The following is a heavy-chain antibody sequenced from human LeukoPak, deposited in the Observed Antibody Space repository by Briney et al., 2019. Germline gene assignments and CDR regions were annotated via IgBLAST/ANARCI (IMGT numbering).Heavy chain of an antibody. CDR2: IYYSGST. CDR3: ARGMMDDFWSGYNLKFYYYYYMDV. D-gene: IGHD3-3*01. Sequence: SETLSLTCTVSGGSISSYYWSWIRQPPGKGLEWIGYIYYSGSTNYNPSLKSRVTISVDTSKNQFSLKLSSVTAADTAVYYCARGMMDDFWSGYNLKFYYYYYMDVWGKGTTVTVSS. CDR1: GGSISSYY. J-gene: IGHJ6*03. V-gene: IGHV4-59*01.